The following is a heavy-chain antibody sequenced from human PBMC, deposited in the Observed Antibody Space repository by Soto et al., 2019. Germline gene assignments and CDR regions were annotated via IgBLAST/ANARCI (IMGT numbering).Heavy chain of an antibody. CDR1: GGSISPYF. J-gene: IGHJ4*02. D-gene: IGHD6-19*01. CDR2: IFYSGRT. V-gene: IGHV4-59*01. Sequence: PSETLSLTCTVSGGSISPYFWSWLRQPPGKGLEWVGFIFYSGRTNYNPSLNSRATISLDTSKSQFSLKLSSVTTADTAVYYCARGSGWYFDSWGQGTLVTVSS. CDR3: ARGSGWYFDS.